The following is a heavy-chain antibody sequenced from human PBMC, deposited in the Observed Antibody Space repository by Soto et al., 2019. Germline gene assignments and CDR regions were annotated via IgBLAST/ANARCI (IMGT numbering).Heavy chain of an antibody. J-gene: IGHJ4*02. CDR3: VSWVSAHFDS. CDR2: ISSNGKNT. V-gene: IGHV3-23*01. D-gene: IGHD6-13*01. Sequence: GGSLRLSCAASGFTSDYHAMNWVRQAPGKGLEWVSTISSNGKNTHYSDSVKGRFIIYSDNSTNTVYLHMNSPRVEDTAVYYCVSWVSAHFDSWGQGTLVTVSS. CDR1: GFTSDYHA.